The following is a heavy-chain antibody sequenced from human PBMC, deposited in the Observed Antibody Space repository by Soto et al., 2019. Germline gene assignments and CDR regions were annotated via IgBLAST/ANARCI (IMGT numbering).Heavy chain of an antibody. V-gene: IGHV3-48*01. Sequence: DVQLVESGGGLVQPGGSLRLSCAASGLTFNIYSMTWVRQAPGKGLEWVSYISSSGTTIRSADSVKGRFTFSRDNANNALYLQMDSLRVEDTAVYYCARMGLKGSPYYYLDVWGKGPTVT. CDR2: ISSSGTTI. D-gene: IGHD3-16*01. CDR3: ARMGLKGSPYYYLDV. J-gene: IGHJ6*03. CDR1: GLTFNIYS.